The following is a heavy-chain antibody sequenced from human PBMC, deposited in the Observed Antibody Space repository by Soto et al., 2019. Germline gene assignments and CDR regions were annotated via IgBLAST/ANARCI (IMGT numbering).Heavy chain of an antibody. CDR3: TLEFNDEVTIFGVAYFDY. Sequence: GGSLRLSCTASGFTFGDYAMSWFRQAPGKGLEWVGFIRSKAYGGTTEYAASVKGRFTISRDDSKSIAYLQMNSLKTEDTAVYYCTLEFNDEVTIFGVAYFDYWGQGTLVTVSS. J-gene: IGHJ4*02. CDR2: IRSKAYGGTT. V-gene: IGHV3-49*03. D-gene: IGHD3-3*01. CDR1: GFTFGDYA.